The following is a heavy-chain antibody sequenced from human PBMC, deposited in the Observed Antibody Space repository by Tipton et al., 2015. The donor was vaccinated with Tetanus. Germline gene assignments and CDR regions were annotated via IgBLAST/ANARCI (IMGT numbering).Heavy chain of an antibody. CDR1: GGSISSYY. J-gene: IGHJ6*02. CDR2: IYYSGST. CDR3: ARDELGVRGYYYGMDV. V-gene: IGHV4-59*01. D-gene: IGHD3-10*01. Sequence: TLSLTCTVSGGSISSYYWSWIRQPPGKGLEWIGYIYYSGSTNYNPSLKSRVTISVDTSKNQFSLKLSSVTAADTAVYYCARDELGVRGYYYGMDVWGQGTTVTVSS.